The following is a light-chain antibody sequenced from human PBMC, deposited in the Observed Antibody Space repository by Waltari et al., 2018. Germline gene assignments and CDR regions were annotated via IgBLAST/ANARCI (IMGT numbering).Light chain of an antibody. CDR1: TSDIGSDNY. CDR3: SSYTTNTRV. CDR2: DFN. Sequence: QSALTQPASVSASPGQSITISCTGTTSDIGSDNYVSWYQQHPGRAPKLMIYDFNNRPSGVSIRFSGSKSFNAAALTISGLQAEVEADYYCSSYTTNTRVFGGGTKLTV. V-gene: IGLV2-14*03. J-gene: IGLJ2*01.